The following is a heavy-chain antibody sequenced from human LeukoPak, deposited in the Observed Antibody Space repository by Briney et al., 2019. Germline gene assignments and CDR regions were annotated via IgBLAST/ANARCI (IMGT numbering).Heavy chain of an antibody. V-gene: IGHV4-34*01. CDR2: INHSGST. J-gene: IGHJ4*02. CDR1: GGSFSGYY. D-gene: IGHD5-12*01. CDR3: ARATGYSGYADY. Sequence: PSETRSLTCAVYGGSFSGYYWSWIRQPPGKGLEWIGEINHSGSTNYNPSLKSRVTISVDTSKNQFSLKLSSVTAADTAVYYCARATGYSGYADYWGQGTLVTVSS.